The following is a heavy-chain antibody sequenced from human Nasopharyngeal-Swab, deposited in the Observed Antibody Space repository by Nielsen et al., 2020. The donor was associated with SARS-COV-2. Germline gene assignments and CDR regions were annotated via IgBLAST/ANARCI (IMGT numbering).Heavy chain of an antibody. V-gene: IGHV3-30*03. Sequence: GGSLRLSCAASGFTFSSYGMHWVRQAPGKGLEWVAVISYDGSNKYYADSVKGRFTISRDNSKNTLCLQMNSLRAEDTAVYYCARSYCSSTSCYEDPYDILTGPFDYWGQGTLVTVSS. CDR2: ISYDGSNK. CDR3: ARSYCSSTSCYEDPYDILTGPFDY. J-gene: IGHJ4*02. CDR1: GFTFSSYG. D-gene: IGHD2-2*01.